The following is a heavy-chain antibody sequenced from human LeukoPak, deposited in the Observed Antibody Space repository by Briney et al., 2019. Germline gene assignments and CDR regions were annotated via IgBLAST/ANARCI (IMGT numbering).Heavy chain of an antibody. CDR2: ISSSSSYI. D-gene: IGHD3-10*01. J-gene: IGHJ6*02. Sequence: GGSLRLSCAASGFTFSSYSMNWVRQAPGKGLEWVSSISSSSSYIYYADSVKGRFTISRDNAKNSLYLQMNSLRAEDTAVYYCARDPLLWFGEANYYYGMDVWGQGTTVTVSS. V-gene: IGHV3-21*01. CDR3: ARDPLLWFGEANYYYGMDV. CDR1: GFTFSSYS.